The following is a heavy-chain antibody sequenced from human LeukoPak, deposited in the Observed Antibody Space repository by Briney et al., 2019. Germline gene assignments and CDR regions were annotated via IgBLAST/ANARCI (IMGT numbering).Heavy chain of an antibody. J-gene: IGHJ4*02. CDR1: GGSISSSSYY. CDR2: IYYSGST. CDR3: ARVGDSSGINFDY. D-gene: IGHD3-22*01. V-gene: IGHV4-39*01. Sequence: SETLSLTCTVSGGSISSSSYYWGWIRQPPGKGLEWIGSIYYSGSTYYNPSLKSRVTISVDTSKNQFSLELSSVTAADTAVYYCARVGDSSGINFDYWGQGTLVTVSS.